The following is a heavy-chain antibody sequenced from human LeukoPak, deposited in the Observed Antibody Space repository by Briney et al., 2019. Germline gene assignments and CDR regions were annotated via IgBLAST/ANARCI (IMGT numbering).Heavy chain of an antibody. CDR3: ARDLRSSGWYRDYYYYYMDV. Sequence: GGSLRLSCAASGFTFSSYWMSWVRQAPGKGLEWVANIKQDGSEKYYVDSVKGRFTISRDNAKNSLYLQMNSLRAEDTAVYYCARDLRSSGWYRDYYYYYMDVWGKGTTVTVSS. V-gene: IGHV3-7*01. CDR1: GFTFSSYW. J-gene: IGHJ6*03. D-gene: IGHD6-19*01. CDR2: IKQDGSEK.